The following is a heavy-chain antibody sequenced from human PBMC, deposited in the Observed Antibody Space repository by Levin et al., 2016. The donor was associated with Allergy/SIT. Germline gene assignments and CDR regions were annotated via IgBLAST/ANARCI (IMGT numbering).Heavy chain of an antibody. V-gene: IGHV4-34*01. CDR3: ARGKRGNWNYHSWWFDP. Sequence: SETLSLTCAVYGGSFSDDYWTWIRQPPGKGLEWIGEINHSGTTNYSPSLKSRVTISLDTSKNQLSLKLSSVTAADTAVYYCARGKRGNWNYHSWWFDPWGQGTLVTVSS. CDR2: INHSGTT. CDR1: GGSFSDDY. J-gene: IGHJ5*02. D-gene: IGHD1-7*01.